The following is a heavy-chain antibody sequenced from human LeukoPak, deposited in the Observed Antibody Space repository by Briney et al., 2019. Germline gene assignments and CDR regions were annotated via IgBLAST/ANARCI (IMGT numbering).Heavy chain of an antibody. CDR3: STDGPYSGCGGDY. J-gene: IGHJ4*02. D-gene: IGHD5-12*01. CDR2: IKSRTDGGTT. V-gene: IGHV3-15*01. Sequence: GGSLRLSCAASGFSFNYAWMSWVRQAPGKGLEWVGRIKSRTDGGTTDYATPVKGRFTMSRDDSRNTLYLQMNSLKTEDTAVYYCSTDGPYSGCGGDYWGQGTPVTVSS. CDR1: GFSFNYAW.